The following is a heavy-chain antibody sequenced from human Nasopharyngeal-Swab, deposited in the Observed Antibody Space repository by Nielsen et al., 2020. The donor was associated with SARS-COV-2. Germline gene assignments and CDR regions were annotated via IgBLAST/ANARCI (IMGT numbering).Heavy chain of an antibody. D-gene: IGHD1-26*01. J-gene: IGHJ4*02. CDR2: IYPADSDS. V-gene: IGHV5-51*01. CDR1: GYIFTSYW. Sequence: GESLKISCKGSGYIFTSYWIGWVRQMPGKGLEWMGIIYPADSDSRYSLSFQGQVSISVDKSISTAYLQWNTLKASDTAIYYCVRRAFSASYFYFDYWGQGTLVTVSS. CDR3: VRRAFSASYFYFDY.